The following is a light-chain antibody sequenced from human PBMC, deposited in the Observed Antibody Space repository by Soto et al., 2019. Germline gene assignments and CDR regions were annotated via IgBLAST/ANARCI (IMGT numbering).Light chain of an antibody. J-gene: IGKJ5*01. CDR1: QSVSNY. Sequence: EIVLTQYPATLSLSPGERATLSCRASQSVSNYLAWYQQKPGQAPRLLIYDASNRATGIPARFSGSGSGTDFTLTISSLEPEDFAVYYCQQRSNWLSITFGQGTRLEIK. V-gene: IGKV3-11*01. CDR3: QQRSNWLSIT. CDR2: DAS.